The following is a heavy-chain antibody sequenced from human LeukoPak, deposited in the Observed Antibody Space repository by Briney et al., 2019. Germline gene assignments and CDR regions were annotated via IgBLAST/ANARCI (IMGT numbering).Heavy chain of an antibody. J-gene: IGHJ4*02. CDR2: IDPNSGGT. D-gene: IGHD4-4*01. CDR3: VRACSSVTTPYFDY. CDR1: GYTFTHYF. V-gene: IGHV1-2*02. Sequence: ASVKVSCKASGYTFTHYFIHWVRQAPGQGLEWMGWIDPNSGGTNYAQIFQGRVTMTRDTSTSTAFIELSRLRSDDTAVYFCVRACSSVTTPYFDYWAQGTLVTVSS.